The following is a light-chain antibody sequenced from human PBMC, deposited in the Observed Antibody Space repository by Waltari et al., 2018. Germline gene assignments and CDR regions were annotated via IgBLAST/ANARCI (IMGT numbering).Light chain of an antibody. CDR1: SSDIGVSHY. V-gene: IGLV2-14*01. CDR2: EVT. CDR3: SSSTSSSTLV. J-gene: IGLJ1*01. Sequence: QSALTQPASVSGSPGQSITISCTGSSSDIGVSHYVSWYQHHPGEAPKLMIYEVTDRPSGVSNRFSGSKSGNTASLTISGLQAEDEADYYCSSSTSSSTLVFGTGTKVTVL.